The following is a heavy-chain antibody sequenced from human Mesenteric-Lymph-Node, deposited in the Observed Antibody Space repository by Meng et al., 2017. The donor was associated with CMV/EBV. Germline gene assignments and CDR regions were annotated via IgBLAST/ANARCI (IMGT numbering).Heavy chain of an antibody. V-gene: IGHV3-48*03. CDR1: GFTFSNYE. D-gene: IGHD2-2*02. CDR2: SSSSSSGSSI. Sequence: GESLKISCAASGFTFSNYEMNWVRQAPGKGLEWISKSSSSSSGSSIYYADSVKGRFTISRDNAKNSLYLQMNSLRAEDTALYYCARTRYCSSTSCYSGAFDIWGQGTMVTVSS. J-gene: IGHJ3*02. CDR3: ARTRYCSSTSCYSGAFDI.